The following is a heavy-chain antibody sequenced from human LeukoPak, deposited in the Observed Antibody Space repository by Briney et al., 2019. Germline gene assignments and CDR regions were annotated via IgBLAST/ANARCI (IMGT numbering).Heavy chain of an antibody. J-gene: IGHJ3*02. D-gene: IGHD3/OR15-3a*01. Sequence: PSGTLSLTCTVSGGSISSYYWTWIRQPPGKGLEWVGYIYYSGSTNYNPSLKSRVTISADTSKNQFSLKLSSVTAADTAVYYCARGTGKWDAFDIWGQGTMVTVSS. V-gene: IGHV4-59*01. CDR1: GGSISSYY. CDR2: IYYSGST. CDR3: ARGTGKWDAFDI.